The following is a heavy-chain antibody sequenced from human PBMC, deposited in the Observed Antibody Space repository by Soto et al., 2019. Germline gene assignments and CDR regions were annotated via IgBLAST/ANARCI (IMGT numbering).Heavy chain of an antibody. CDR1: GFSLSSYW. D-gene: IGHD6-13*01. J-gene: IGHJ6*02. V-gene: IGHV3-7*01. CDR3: ARIAASRRGWDV. CDR2: IKQDGSEE. Sequence: EVQLVESGGGLVQPGGSLRLSCVDSGFSLSSYWMSWVRQAPVKGLEWVGNIKQDGSEENYVDSVKGRFTISRDSAKNSMYLQMNSLRAEDTAVYYCARIAASRRGWDVWGQGTTVVVSS.